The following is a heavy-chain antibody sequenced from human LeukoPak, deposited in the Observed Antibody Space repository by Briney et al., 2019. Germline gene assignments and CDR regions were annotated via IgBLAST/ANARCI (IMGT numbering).Heavy chain of an antibody. V-gene: IGHV1-18*01. CDR3: ARFKDERESPSFDY. Sequence: ASVKVSCKASGYTFTSYGISWVRQAPGQGLEWMGWISAYNGNTNYAQKLQGRVTMTADTSTSTAYMELRSLRSDDTAVYYCARFKDERESPSFDYWGQGTLVTVSS. J-gene: IGHJ4*02. CDR1: GYTFTSYG. CDR2: ISAYNGNT. D-gene: IGHD2-15*01.